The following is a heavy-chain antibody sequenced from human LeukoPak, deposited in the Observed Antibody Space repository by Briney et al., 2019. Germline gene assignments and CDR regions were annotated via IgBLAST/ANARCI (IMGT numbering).Heavy chain of an antibody. J-gene: IGHJ4*03. CDR2: IDHRGVS. Sequence: SETLSLTCAVSGESFSAYFWSWIRQVPGKGLEWIGEIDHRGVSTYNPPLKSRATMLVDTSNNHSSLSLTSVTAADTATYYCASRSLTLAAARCFDDWGQGTVVTVSS. CDR1: GESFSAYF. D-gene: IGHD2-15*01. V-gene: IGHV4-34*01. CDR3: ASRSLTLAAARCFDD.